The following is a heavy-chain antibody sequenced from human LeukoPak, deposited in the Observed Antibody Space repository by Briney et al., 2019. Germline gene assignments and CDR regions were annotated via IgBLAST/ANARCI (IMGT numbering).Heavy chain of an antibody. CDR3: SRQLGNYYRAFDF. Sequence: ASVTVSCKPSGYTFTNYYIHWVRQAPGQRPEWVGWINPASAGAAFAPKFHARVSMTWDSSITTAFIDLTSLRSNDTAIYCCSRQLGNYYRAFDFWGQGTLVTVSS. CDR1: GYTFTNYY. D-gene: IGHD1-26*01. CDR2: INPASAGA. V-gene: IGHV1-2*02. J-gene: IGHJ4*02.